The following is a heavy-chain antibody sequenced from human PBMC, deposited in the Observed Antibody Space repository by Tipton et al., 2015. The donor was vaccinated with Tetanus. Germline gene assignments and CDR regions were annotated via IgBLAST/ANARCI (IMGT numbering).Heavy chain of an antibody. V-gene: IGHV3-9*01. CDR3: AKDGEMDQMTYNWFDS. D-gene: IGHD5-24*01. CDR2: ITWTSGSI. Sequence: SLRLSCAASGFTFDDYAMHWVRQAPGKGLEWVSGITWTSGSIRYADSVKGRFTISRDNAKNSLYLQMNSLRAEDTASYYCAKDGEMDQMTYNWFDSWGQGTLVTVSS. CDR1: GFTFDDYA. J-gene: IGHJ5*01.